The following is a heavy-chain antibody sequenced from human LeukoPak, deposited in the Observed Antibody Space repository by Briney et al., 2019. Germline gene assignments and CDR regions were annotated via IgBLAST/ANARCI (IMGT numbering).Heavy chain of an antibody. V-gene: IGHV3-53*05. CDR1: GFTVSSNY. D-gene: IGHD5-12*01. CDR2: IYSGGST. Sequence: GGSLRLSCAASGFTVSSNYMSWVRQAPGKGLEWVSVIYSGGSTYYADSVKGRFTISRDNAKNSLYLQMNSLRAEDTVLYYCAKAKDIVATISHFDYWGQGTLVTVSS. J-gene: IGHJ4*02. CDR3: AKAKDIVATISHFDY.